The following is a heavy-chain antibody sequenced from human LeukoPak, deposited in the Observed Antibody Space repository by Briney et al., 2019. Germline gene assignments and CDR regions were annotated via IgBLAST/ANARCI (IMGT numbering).Heavy chain of an antibody. Sequence: GGSLRLSCAASGFTLRSYGMHWVRQAPGKGLEWGAVISYDGTNKYYADSVKGRFTISRDNSKNTLYLQMNSLRAEDTAVYYCARDRGRLQLNFDYWGQGTLVTVSS. J-gene: IGHJ4*02. D-gene: IGHD5-18*01. CDR2: ISYDGTNK. CDR1: GFTLRSYG. V-gene: IGHV3-30*03. CDR3: ARDRGRLQLNFDY.